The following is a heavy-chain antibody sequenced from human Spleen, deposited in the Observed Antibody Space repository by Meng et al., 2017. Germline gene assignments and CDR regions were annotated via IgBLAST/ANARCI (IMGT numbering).Heavy chain of an antibody. V-gene: IGHV4-34*01. CDR3: ARGPTTMAHDFDY. CDR2: INRSGST. CDR1: GGSFSDQY. J-gene: IGHJ4*02. D-gene: IGHD4-11*01. Sequence: QVHLQQWGAGLLKPSETLSRSCSVYGGSFSDQYWSWIRQPPGKGLEWVGGINRSGSTTYNASLKSRVTISVDTSQNNLSLKLSSVTAADSVVYYCARGPTTMAHDFDYWGQGTLVTVSS.